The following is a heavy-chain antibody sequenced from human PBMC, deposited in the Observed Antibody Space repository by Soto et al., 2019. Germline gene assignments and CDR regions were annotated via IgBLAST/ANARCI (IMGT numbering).Heavy chain of an antibody. J-gene: IGHJ4*02. CDR1: GGSIIGYY. CDR2: ISYSGNA. Sequence: QVQLQESGPGLVKPSETLSLTCTVSGGSIIGYYWSWIRQPPGKGLEWIGYISYSGNANYNSSLXXXXXXXXXXXXXXXXXXXXXXXXXXXXXXXXXXXXXXXSXPFDSWGQGTLVTVSS. CDR3: XXXXXXXSXPFDS. V-gene: IGHV4-59*01.